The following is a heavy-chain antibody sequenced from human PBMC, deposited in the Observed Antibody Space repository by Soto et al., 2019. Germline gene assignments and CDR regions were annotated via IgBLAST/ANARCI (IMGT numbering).Heavy chain of an antibody. J-gene: IGHJ4*02. Sequence: GGSLRLSCAASGFAFSNYAMHWVRQAPGKGLEWVSSISTSIDATYYADSVKGRFTISRDDSKNTLYLQMNSLRAEDSAVYYCAKDRTVAARNFDYWCQGTQVTVSS. CDR2: ISTSIDAT. CDR1: GFAFSNYA. V-gene: IGHV3-23*01. CDR3: AKDRTVAARNFDY. D-gene: IGHD6-6*01.